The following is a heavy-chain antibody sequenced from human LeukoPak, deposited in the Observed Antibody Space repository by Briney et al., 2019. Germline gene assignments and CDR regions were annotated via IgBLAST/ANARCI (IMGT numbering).Heavy chain of an antibody. J-gene: IGHJ6*02. Sequence: PGGFLRLSCAASGFTFSSYSMNWVRQAPGKGLEWVSSISSSSSYIYYADSVKGRFTISRDNAKNSLYLQMNSLRAEDTAVYWSGYHRRYYYYGMDVWGQGTTVTVSS. CDR2: ISSSSSYI. D-gene: IGHD3-3*01. CDR1: GFTFSSYS. CDR3: GYHRRYYYYGMDV. V-gene: IGHV3-21*01.